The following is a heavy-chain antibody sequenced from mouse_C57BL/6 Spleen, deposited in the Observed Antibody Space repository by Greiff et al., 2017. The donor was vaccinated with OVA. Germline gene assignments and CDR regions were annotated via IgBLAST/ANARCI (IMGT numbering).Heavy chain of an antibody. Sequence: VQLQQPGAELVKPGASVKLSCKASGYTFTSYWMHWVKQRPGQGLEWIGMIHPNSGSTNYNEKFKSKATLTVDKSSSTAYMQLSSLTSEDSAVYYCARIPPDYAMDYWGQGTSVTVAS. J-gene: IGHJ4*01. D-gene: IGHD5-1-1*01. CDR2: IHPNSGST. CDR1: GYTFTSYW. CDR3: ARIPPDYAMDY. V-gene: IGHV1-64*01.